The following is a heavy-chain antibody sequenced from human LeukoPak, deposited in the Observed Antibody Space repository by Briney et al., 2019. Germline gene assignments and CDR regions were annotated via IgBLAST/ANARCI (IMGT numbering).Heavy chain of an antibody. CDR2: INPNSGGT. D-gene: IGHD6-13*01. Sequence: ASVKVSCKASGYTFTGYYMHWVRQAPGQGLEWMGWINPNSGGTSYAQKFQGRVTMTRDTSISTAYMELSRLRSDDTAVYYCARDSIAAAGESFDYWGQGTLVTVSS. CDR3: ARDSIAAAGESFDY. J-gene: IGHJ4*02. V-gene: IGHV1-2*02. CDR1: GYTFTGYY.